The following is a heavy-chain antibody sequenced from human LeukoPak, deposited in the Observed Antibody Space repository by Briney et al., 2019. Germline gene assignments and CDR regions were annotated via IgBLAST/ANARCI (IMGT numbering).Heavy chain of an antibody. V-gene: IGHV3-23*01. J-gene: IGHJ4*02. CDR3: AKQLGYCSDGSCCFPY. D-gene: IGHD2-15*01. Sequence: GGSLRLSCAGSGFTFSNTAMSWVRQAPGKGLEWVSAISASGDATYYTDSVKGRFTVSRDNSRNILYLQMNSLRAEDTAVYYCAKQLGYCSDGSCCFPYWGQGTLVTVSS. CDR1: GFTFSNTA. CDR2: ISASGDAT.